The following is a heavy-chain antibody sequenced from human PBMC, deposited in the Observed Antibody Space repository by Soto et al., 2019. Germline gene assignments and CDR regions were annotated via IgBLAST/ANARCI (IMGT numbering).Heavy chain of an antibody. Sequence: VGSLSLSCAASGFPFSSYIMNWVRQAPGKGLEWVSYISSSSSTIYYADSVKGRFTISRDNAKNSLYLQMNSLRDEDTAVYYCARDSGSHPPPDYGMDVWGQGTTVTVSS. V-gene: IGHV3-48*02. CDR3: ARDSGSHPPPDYGMDV. CDR1: GFPFSSYI. CDR2: ISSSSSTI. J-gene: IGHJ6*02. D-gene: IGHD1-26*01.